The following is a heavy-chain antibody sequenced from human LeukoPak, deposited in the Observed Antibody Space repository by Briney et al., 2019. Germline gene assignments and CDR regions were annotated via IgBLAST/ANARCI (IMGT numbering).Heavy chain of an antibody. D-gene: IGHD6-19*01. CDR3: ARGQWLAPGDY. CDR2: INSDGSSR. V-gene: IGHV3-74*01. CDR1: GFTFSSYW. J-gene: IGHJ4*02. Sequence: PGGSLRLSCAASGFTFSSYWMHWVRPAPGKGLVWVSRINSDGSSRSYADSVKGRFTISRDNAKNTLYLQMNSLRAEDTAVYYCARGQWLAPGDYWGQGTLVTVSS.